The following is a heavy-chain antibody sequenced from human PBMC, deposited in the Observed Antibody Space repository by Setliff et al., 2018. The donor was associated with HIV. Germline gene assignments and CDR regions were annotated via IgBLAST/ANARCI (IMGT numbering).Heavy chain of an antibody. D-gene: IGHD2-15*01. Sequence: PSVKVSCKASGYTFTSYDINWVRQATGQGLEWMGWMNPNSGNTGYAQKFQGRVTMTRNTSISTAYMELSSLRSEDTAVYYCARGYYLQRYCSGGSCYAPLGYWGQGTLVTVSS. CDR1: GYTFTSYD. V-gene: IGHV1-8*02. CDR3: ARGYYLQRYCSGGSCYAPLGY. J-gene: IGHJ4*02. CDR2: MNPNSGNT.